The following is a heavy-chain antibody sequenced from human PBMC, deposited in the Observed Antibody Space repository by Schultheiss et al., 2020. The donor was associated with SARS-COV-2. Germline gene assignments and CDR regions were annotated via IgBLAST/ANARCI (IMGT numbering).Heavy chain of an antibody. Sequence: GGSLRLSCAASGFTFSSYSMNWVRQAPGKGLEWVSSISSSSSYIYYADSVKGRFTISRDNAKNSLYLQMNSLRAEDTAVYYCAKDLGNIHYFDYWGQGTLVTVSS. CDR3: AKDLGNIHYFDY. V-gene: IGHV3-21*01. CDR2: ISSSSSYI. D-gene: IGHD2/OR15-2a*01. CDR1: GFTFSSYS. J-gene: IGHJ4*02.